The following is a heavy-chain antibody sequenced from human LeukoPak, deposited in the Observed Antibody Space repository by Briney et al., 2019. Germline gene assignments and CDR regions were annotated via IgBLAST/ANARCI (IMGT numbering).Heavy chain of an antibody. Sequence: SVKVSCKASGYTFTSYYMHWVRQAPGQGLEWMGGIIPIFGTANYAQKFQGRVTITADESTSTAYMELSSLRSEDTAVYYCARAKSTRRLRTDRGDYFDYWGQGTLVTVSS. D-gene: IGHD5-24*01. CDR2: IIPIFGTA. CDR3: ARAKSTRRLRTDRGDYFDY. V-gene: IGHV1-69*13. CDR1: GYTFTSYY. J-gene: IGHJ4*02.